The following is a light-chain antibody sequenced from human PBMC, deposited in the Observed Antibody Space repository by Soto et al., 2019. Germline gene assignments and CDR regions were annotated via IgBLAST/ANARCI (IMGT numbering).Light chain of an antibody. CDR3: QQYHSYSWT. J-gene: IGKJ1*01. CDR1: QSVSSW. Sequence: DIQMPPSPSTLSASVGDRVPLTCRASQSVSSWLAWYQQTPGKAPKLLIYDASSLESGVTSRFSGSGSGTEFTLTISSMQPDDFATYYCQQYHSYSWTFGQGTKVDIK. V-gene: IGKV1-5*01. CDR2: DAS.